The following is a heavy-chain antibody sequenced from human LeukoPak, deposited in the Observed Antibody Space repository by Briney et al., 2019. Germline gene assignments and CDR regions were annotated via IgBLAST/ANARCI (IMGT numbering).Heavy chain of an antibody. CDR2: IYYSGST. Sequence: PSETLSLTCTVSGYSISSGYYWGWIRQPPGKGLEWIGSIYYSGSTYYNPSLKSRVTISVDTSKNQFSLKLSSVTAADTAVYYCASGFYDSSENWFDPWGQGTLVTVSS. CDR1: GYSISSGYY. CDR3: ASGFYDSSENWFDP. V-gene: IGHV4-38-2*02. J-gene: IGHJ5*02. D-gene: IGHD3-22*01.